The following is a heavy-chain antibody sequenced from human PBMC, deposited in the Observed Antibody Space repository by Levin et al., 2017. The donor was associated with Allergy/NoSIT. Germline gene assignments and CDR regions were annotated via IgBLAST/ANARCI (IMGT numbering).Heavy chain of an antibody. CDR1: GGSISSSSYY. Sequence: SETLSLTCTVSGGSISSSSYYWGWIRQPPGKGLEWIGSIYYSGSTYYNPSLKSRVTISVDTSKNQFSLKLSSVTAADTAVYYCARDSLYYGSGSYGYFDYWGQGTLVTVSS. V-gene: IGHV4-39*07. CDR3: ARDSLYYGSGSYGYFDY. J-gene: IGHJ4*02. D-gene: IGHD3-10*01. CDR2: IYYSGST.